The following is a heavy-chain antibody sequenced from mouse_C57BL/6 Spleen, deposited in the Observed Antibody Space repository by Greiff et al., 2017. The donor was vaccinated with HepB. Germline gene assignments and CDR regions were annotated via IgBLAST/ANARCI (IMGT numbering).Heavy chain of an antibody. V-gene: IGHV1-82*01. J-gene: IGHJ4*01. CDR1: GYSFSSSW. Sequence: QVQLQQSGPELVKPGASVKISCKASGYSFSSSWMNWVKQRPGKGLEWIGRIYPGDGDTNYNGKFKGKATLTADKSSSTAYMQLSSLTSEDSAVYFCVRDYDPYAMDYWGQGTSVTVSS. CDR3: VRDYDPYAMDY. D-gene: IGHD2-4*01. CDR2: IYPGDGDT.